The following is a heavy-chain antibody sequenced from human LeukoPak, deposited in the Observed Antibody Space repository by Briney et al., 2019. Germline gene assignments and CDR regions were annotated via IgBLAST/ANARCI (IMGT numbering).Heavy chain of an antibody. J-gene: IGHJ4*02. Sequence: ASVKVSCKASGYTFTSYGISWVRQAPGQGLEWMGWISAYNGNTNYAQKLQGRVTMTTDTSTSTAYMELRSLRSDDTAVYYCARIAATRNFAAPFDYWGQGTLVTVSS. CDR1: GYTFTSYG. V-gene: IGHV1-18*01. D-gene: IGHD6-13*01. CDR2: ISAYNGNT. CDR3: ARIAATRNFAAPFDY.